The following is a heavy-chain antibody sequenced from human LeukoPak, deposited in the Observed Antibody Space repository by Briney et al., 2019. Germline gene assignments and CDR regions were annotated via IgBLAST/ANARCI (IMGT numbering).Heavy chain of an antibody. J-gene: IGHJ3*02. CDR1: GYTFTGNY. Sequence: ASVKVSCKASGYTFTGNYLHWVRQAPGQGLEWMGWISLNSGGTNYAQKFQGRVTLTRDTSISTAYMEVNRLRSDDTAVYFCANSRDGYFDAFDIWGQGTMVTVAA. CDR2: ISLNSGGT. CDR3: ANSRDGYFDAFDI. V-gene: IGHV1-2*02. D-gene: IGHD5-24*01.